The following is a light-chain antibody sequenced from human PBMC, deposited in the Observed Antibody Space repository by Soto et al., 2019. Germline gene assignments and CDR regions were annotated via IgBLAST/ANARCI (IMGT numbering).Light chain of an antibody. J-gene: IGLJ2*01. Sequence: QSALTQPASVSGSPGQSMTISCTGTSSDVGGYNYVSWYQQHPGKAPKLMIYDVSNRPSGVSNRFSGSKSGNTASLTISGLHAEDDDYYCCGSYSSSTTVVFGGGTKLTVL. CDR1: SSDVGGYNY. V-gene: IGLV2-14*01. CDR2: DVS. CDR3: GSYSSSTTVV.